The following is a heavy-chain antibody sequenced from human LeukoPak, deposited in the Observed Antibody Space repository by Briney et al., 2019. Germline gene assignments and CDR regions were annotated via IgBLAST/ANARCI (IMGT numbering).Heavy chain of an antibody. V-gene: IGHV1-24*01. CDR1: GYTLTELS. CDR3: ATYSGWWRLFGY. CDR2: FDPEDGET. J-gene: IGHJ4*02. Sequence: ASVRASCKVSGYTLTELSMHWVRQAPGKGLEWMGGFDPEDGETIYAQKFQGRVTMTEDTSTDTAHMELSSLRSEDTAVCYCATYSGWWRLFGYWGQGTLVTVSS. D-gene: IGHD6-19*01.